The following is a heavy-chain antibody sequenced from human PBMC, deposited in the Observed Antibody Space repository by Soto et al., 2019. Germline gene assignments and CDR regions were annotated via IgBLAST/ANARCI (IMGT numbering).Heavy chain of an antibody. Sequence: SETLSLTCTVSGGSISRGGYYWSWIRQHPGKGLEWIGYIYYSGSTYYNPSLKSRVTISVDTSKNQFSLKLSSVTAADTAVYYCARAFYDFWSGYYYPKQFDPWGQGTLVTVS. CDR3: ARAFYDFWSGYYYPKQFDP. CDR2: IYYSGST. D-gene: IGHD3-3*01. CDR1: GGSISRGGYY. V-gene: IGHV4-31*02. J-gene: IGHJ5*02.